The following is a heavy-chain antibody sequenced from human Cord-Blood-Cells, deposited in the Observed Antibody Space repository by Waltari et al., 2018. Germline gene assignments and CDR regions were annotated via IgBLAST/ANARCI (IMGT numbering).Heavy chain of an antibody. CDR3: ARGRCSGGSCYADY. CDR2: TNRNRVGT. D-gene: IGHD2-15*01. V-gene: IGHV1-2*04. CDR1: GYTFTGYY. Sequence: QVQLVQSGAEVKKPGASVKVSCKASGYTFTGYYMHWVRQAPGKGLEWKGWTNRNRVGTNYAQTFQGWVTLTRDTYISTAYMELSRLRSDDTAVYYCARGRCSGGSCYADYWGQGTLVTVSS. J-gene: IGHJ4*02.